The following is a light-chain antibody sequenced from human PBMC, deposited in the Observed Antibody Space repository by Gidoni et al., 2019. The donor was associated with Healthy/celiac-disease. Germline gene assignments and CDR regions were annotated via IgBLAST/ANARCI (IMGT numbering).Light chain of an antibody. CDR2: DVS. J-gene: IGLJ3*02. Sequence: SALTQPRSVSGSPGQSVTISCTGTSSDVGGYNYVSWYQQHPGKAPKLMIYDVSKRPSGVPDRFSGSKSGNTASLTISGLQAEDEADYYGCSYAGSPYWVFGGGTKLTVL. CDR1: SSDVGGYNY. CDR3: CSYAGSPYWV. V-gene: IGLV2-11*01.